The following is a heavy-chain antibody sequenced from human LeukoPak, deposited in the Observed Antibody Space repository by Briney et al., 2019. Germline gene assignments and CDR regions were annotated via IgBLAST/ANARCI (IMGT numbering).Heavy chain of an antibody. J-gene: IGHJ4*02. CDR3: ARDTGYSGYDLGGGFDY. CDR1: GFTFSSYG. D-gene: IGHD5-12*01. CDR2: ISYDGSNK. Sequence: PGGSLRLSCAASGFTFSSYGMHWVRQAPGKGLEWVAVISYDGSNKYYADSVKGRFTISRDNSKNTLYLQMNSLRAEDTAVYYCARDTGYSGYDLGGGFDYWGQGTLVTVSS. V-gene: IGHV3-30*19.